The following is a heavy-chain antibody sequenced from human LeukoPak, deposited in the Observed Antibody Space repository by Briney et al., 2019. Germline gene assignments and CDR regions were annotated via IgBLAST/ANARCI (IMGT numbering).Heavy chain of an antibody. CDR2: ITNDGSST. J-gene: IGHJ4*02. Sequence: GGSLRLSCAASGLTFSSHWMHWVRQAPGKGLVWVSRITNDGSSTTHADSVKGRFTISRDNAKNMLYLQVNSLRAEDTAVYYCASHSTFVGGATESIDYWGQGTLVTVSS. V-gene: IGHV3-74*01. CDR3: ASHSTFVGGATESIDY. CDR1: GLTFSSHW. D-gene: IGHD1-26*01.